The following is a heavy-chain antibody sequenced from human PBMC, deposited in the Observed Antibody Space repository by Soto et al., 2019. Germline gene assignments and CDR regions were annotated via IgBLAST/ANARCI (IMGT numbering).Heavy chain of an antibody. CDR2: ISGSGGST. V-gene: IGHV3-23*01. Sequence: PGGSLRLSCAASGFTFSRYAMSWVRQAPGKGLEWVSAISGSGGSTYYSDSVKGRFTISRDNSKNTLYLQMNSLRAEDTAVYYCAKGLSIAVAGTFDYWGQGTLVTVSS. CDR3: AKGLSIAVAGTFDY. CDR1: GFTFSRYA. D-gene: IGHD6-19*01. J-gene: IGHJ4*02.